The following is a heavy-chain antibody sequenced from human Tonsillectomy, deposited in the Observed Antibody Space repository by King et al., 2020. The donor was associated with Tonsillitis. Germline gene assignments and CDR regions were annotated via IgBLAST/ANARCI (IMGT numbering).Heavy chain of an antibody. Sequence: VQLVESGGGLVQPGGSLRLSCAASGFTFSTYWMTWVRQAPGKGLEWVANIKQDGSAKYYVDSVKGRFTISRDNAKNSLYLQMNSLRAEDTAVYFCARDSYRVRRASRPDYDNWGQGTLVTVSS. D-gene: IGHD6-6*01. CDR1: GFTFSTYW. J-gene: IGHJ4*02. CDR2: IKQDGSAK. CDR3: ARDSYRVRRASRPDYDN. V-gene: IGHV3-7*01.